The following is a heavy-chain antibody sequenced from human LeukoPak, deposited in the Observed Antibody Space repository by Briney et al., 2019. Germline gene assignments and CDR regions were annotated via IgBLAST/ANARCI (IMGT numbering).Heavy chain of an antibody. CDR1: GFTFSSYS. D-gene: IGHD1-26*01. CDR3: ARVSAESMGAVDY. J-gene: IGHJ4*02. V-gene: IGHV3-48*01. CDR2: ISSSSSTI. Sequence: GGSLRLSCAASGFTFSSYSMNWVRQAPGKGLEWVSYISSSSSTIYYADSVKGRLTISRDNAKNSVYLQMSSLRAEDTAVYYCARVSAESMGAVDYWGQGTLVTVSS.